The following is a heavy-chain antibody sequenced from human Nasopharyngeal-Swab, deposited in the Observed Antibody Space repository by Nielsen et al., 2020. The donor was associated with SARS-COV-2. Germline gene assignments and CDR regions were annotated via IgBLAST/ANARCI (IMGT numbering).Heavy chain of an antibody. D-gene: IGHD2-8*01. CDR1: GYIFTSSW. CDR3: ARLWYTSIDY. J-gene: IGHJ4*02. V-gene: IGHV5-51*01. CDR2: IYPGDSDT. Sequence: GDSLKISCKGSGYIFTSSWLGWVRQMPGKGLEWMGIIYPGDSDTRYSPSFQGQVTISADKSISTAYLQWSSLKASDTAMYYCARLWYTSIDYWGQGTLVTVSS.